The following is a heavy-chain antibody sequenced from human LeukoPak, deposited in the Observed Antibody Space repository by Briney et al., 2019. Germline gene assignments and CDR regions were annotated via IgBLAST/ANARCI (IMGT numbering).Heavy chain of an antibody. Sequence: PGGPLRLSCAASVFTFSNYALHWVRQAPGKGLEYVSAISSNGDATFYANSVKGRFTISRDNSKNTLYLRMGSLRAEDMAVYYCVRVGNYREFDYWGQGTLVTVSS. CDR3: VRVGNYREFDY. D-gene: IGHD1-7*01. CDR1: VFTFSNYA. J-gene: IGHJ4*02. CDR2: ISSNGDAT. V-gene: IGHV3-64*01.